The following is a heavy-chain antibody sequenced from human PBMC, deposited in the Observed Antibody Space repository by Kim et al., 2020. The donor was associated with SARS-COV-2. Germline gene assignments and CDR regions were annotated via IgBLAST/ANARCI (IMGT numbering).Heavy chain of an antibody. CDR2: IIPIFGTA. V-gene: IGHV1-69*13. CDR3: ARFFVTFGYSSGWYASEGFDY. J-gene: IGHJ4*02. Sequence: SVKVSCKASGGTFSSYAISWVRQAPGQGLEWMGGIIPIFGTANYAQKFQGRVTITADESTSTAYMELSSLRSEDTAVYYCARFFVTFGYSSGWYASEGFDYWGQGTLVTVSS. D-gene: IGHD6-19*01. CDR1: GGTFSSYA.